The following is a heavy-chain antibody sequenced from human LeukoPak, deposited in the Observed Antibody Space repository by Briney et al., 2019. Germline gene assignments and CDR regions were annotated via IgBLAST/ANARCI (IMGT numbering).Heavy chain of an antibody. CDR1: GLTFSSYW. D-gene: IGHD5-18*01. V-gene: IGHV3-7*05. CDR2: IKYDGSEE. CDR3: ATYQGYNYGPLDY. Sequence: QPGGSLRLSCVASGLTFSSYWMAWVRQAPGRGLEWVANIKYDGSEEYYVDSVKGRFTISRDNAKNTLYLQMNSLRGEDTAVYYCATYQGYNYGPLDYWGQGTLVTVSS. J-gene: IGHJ4*02.